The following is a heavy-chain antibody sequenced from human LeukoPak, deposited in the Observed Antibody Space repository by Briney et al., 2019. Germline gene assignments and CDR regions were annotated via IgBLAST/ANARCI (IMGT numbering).Heavy chain of an antibody. Sequence: GGSLRLSCAASGFTFSSYSMNWVRQAPGKGLEWVSSISSSSSYIYYADPVKGRFTISRDNAKNSLYLQMNSLRAEDTAVYYCARDLVGLRFLEWDVWGKGTTVTVSS. V-gene: IGHV3-21*01. D-gene: IGHD3-3*01. J-gene: IGHJ6*04. CDR3: ARDLVGLRFLEWDV. CDR2: ISSSSSYI. CDR1: GFTFSSYS.